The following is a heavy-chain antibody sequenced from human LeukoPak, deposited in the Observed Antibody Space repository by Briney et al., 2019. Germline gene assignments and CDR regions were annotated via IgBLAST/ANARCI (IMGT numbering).Heavy chain of an antibody. D-gene: IGHD6-13*01. V-gene: IGHV3-33*01. CDR1: GFTFSSYG. Sequence: GGSLRLSCAASGFTFSSYGMHWVRQAPGKGLEWVAVIWYDGSNKYYADSVKGRFTISRDNSKNTLYLQMNSLRAEDTAVYYCAREQPLVEDLWYYYGMDVWGQGTTVTVSS. CDR3: AREQPLVEDLWYYYGMDV. J-gene: IGHJ6*02. CDR2: IWYDGSNK.